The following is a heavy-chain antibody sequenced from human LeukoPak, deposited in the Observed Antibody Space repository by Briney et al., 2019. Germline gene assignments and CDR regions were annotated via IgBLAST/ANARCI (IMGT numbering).Heavy chain of an antibody. D-gene: IGHD3-9*01. Sequence: GGSLRLSXAASGFTFSSYSMNWVCQAPGKGLKWVSSISSSSSYIYYADSVKGRFTISRDNAKNSLYLQMNSLRAEDTAVYCCAIDSQYYDINMSFDYWGQGTLVTVSS. CDR1: GFTFSSYS. J-gene: IGHJ4*02. V-gene: IGHV3-21*01. CDR2: ISSSSSYI. CDR3: AIDSQYYDINMSFDY.